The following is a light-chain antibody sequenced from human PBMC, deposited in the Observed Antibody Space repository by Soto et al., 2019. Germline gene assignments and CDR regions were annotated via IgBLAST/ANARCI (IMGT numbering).Light chain of an antibody. CDR1: SIDVGGYNY. J-gene: IGLJ1*01. CDR2: DVS. Sequence: QSALTQRASVSGSPGQSITISCTGTSIDVGGYNYVSWYQQHPGKAPKLMIYDVSSRPSGVSNRFSDSKSGNTASLTISGLQAEDEADYYCSSYTSSSTLYVFGTGTKLTVL. V-gene: IGLV2-14*01. CDR3: SSYTSSSTLYV.